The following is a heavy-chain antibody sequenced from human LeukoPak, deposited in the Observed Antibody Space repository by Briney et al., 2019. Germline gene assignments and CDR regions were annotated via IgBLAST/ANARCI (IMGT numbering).Heavy chain of an antibody. CDR1: GFTFSSYA. V-gene: IGHV3-30-3*01. Sequence: PGRSRRLSCAASGFTFSSYAMHWVRQAPGKGLEWVAVISYDGSNKYYADSVKGRFTISRDNSKNTLYLQMNSLRAEDTAVYYCARDHGAVAGIFDYWGQGTLVTVSS. D-gene: IGHD6-19*01. J-gene: IGHJ4*02. CDR2: ISYDGSNK. CDR3: ARDHGAVAGIFDY.